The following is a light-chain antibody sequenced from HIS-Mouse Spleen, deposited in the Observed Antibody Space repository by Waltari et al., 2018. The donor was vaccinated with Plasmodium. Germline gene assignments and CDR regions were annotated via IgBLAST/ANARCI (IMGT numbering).Light chain of an antibody. CDR3: YSTDSSGNHRV. Sequence: SYELTQPPSVSVSPGQTARITCSGAALPKKSAYWYQQKSGQAPVPVIYEDSKRPSGIPERFSGSSSGTMATLTISGAQVEDEADYYCYSTDSSGNHRVFGGGTKLTVL. CDR1: ALPKKS. CDR2: EDS. J-gene: IGLJ3*02. V-gene: IGLV3-10*01.